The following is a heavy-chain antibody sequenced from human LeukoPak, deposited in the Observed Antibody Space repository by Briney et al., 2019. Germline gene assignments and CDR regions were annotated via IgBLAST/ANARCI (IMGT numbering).Heavy chain of an antibody. V-gene: IGHV3-23*01. CDR3: AKDPKTVYDYVSY. D-gene: IGHD3-16*01. Sequence: GGSLRLSCAASGFAFSSYAMSWVRQAPGKGLEWVSAISGSGGSTYYADSVKGRFTISRDNSKNTLYLQMNSRRAQDTAVYYCAKDPKTVYDYVSYWGEGTLVTVSS. J-gene: IGHJ4*02. CDR2: ISGSGGST. CDR1: GFAFSSYA.